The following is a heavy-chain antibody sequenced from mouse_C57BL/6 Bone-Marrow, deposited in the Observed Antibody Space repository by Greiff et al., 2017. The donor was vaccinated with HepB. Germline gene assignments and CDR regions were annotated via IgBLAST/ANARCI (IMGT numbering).Heavy chain of an antibody. V-gene: IGHV5-16*01. Sequence: EVKLVESEGGLVQPGSSMKLSCTASGFTFSDYYMAWVRQVPEKGLEWVANINYDGSSTYYLDSLKSRFIISRDNAKNILYLQMSSLKSEDTATYYCARGGDYYGSSHWYFDVWGTGTTVTVSS. J-gene: IGHJ1*03. D-gene: IGHD1-1*01. CDR2: INYDGSST. CDR1: GFTFSDYY. CDR3: ARGGDYYGSSHWYFDV.